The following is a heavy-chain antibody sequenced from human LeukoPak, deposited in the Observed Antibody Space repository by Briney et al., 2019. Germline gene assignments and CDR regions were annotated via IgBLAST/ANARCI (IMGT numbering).Heavy chain of an antibody. CDR2: IYHSGST. CDR3: ASSRGWYVDFQH. CDR1: GGSISSSSYY. V-gene: IGHV4-30-2*02. Sequence: PSETLSLTCTVSGGSISSSSYYWGWIRQPPGKGLEWIGYIYHSGSTYYNPSLKSRVTISVDRSKNQFSLKLSSVTAADTAVYYCASSRGWYVDFQHWGQGTLVTVSS. D-gene: IGHD2-15*01. J-gene: IGHJ1*01.